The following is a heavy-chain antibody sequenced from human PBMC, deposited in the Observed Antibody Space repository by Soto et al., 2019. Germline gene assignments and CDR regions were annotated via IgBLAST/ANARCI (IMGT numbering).Heavy chain of an antibody. CDR1: GYTFTSYY. J-gene: IGHJ3*02. CDR3: ARSQLGPDDAFDI. V-gene: IGHV1-46*01. Sequence: ASVKVSCKASGYTFTSYYMHWVRQAPGQGLEWMGIINPSGGSTSYAQKFQGRVTMTRDTYTSTVYMELSSLRSEDTAVYYCARSQLGPDDAFDIWGQGTMVTVSS. D-gene: IGHD6-6*01. CDR2: INPSGGST.